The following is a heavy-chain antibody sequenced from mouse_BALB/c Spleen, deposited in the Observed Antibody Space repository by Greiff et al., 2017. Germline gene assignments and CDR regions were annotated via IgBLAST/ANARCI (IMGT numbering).Heavy chain of an antibody. CDR1: GFTFSSYT. CDR2: ISNGGGST. V-gene: IGHV5-12-2*01. J-gene: IGHJ2*01. CDR3: AGHHGDY. Sequence: EVKLMESGGGLVQPGGSLKLSCAASGFTFSSYTMSWVRQTPEKRLEWVAYISNGGGSTYYPDTVKGRFTISRDNAKNTLYLQMSCLKSEDTAMYYCAGHHGDYWGQGTTLTVSS.